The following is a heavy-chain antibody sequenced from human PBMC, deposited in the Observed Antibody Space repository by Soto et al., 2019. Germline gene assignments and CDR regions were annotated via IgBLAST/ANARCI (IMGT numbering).Heavy chain of an antibody. J-gene: IGHJ5*02. D-gene: IGHD2-15*01. Sequence: QVQLVQSGAEVKKPGSSVKVSCKASGGTFSSYAISWVRQAPGQGLEWMGGIIPIFGTANYAQKFQGRVTITADKSTSTAYMELSSLRSEDTAVYYCARVNTAYCSGGSCYSDWFDPWGQGTLVTVSS. CDR1: GGTFSSYA. CDR2: IIPIFGTA. V-gene: IGHV1-69*06. CDR3: ARVNTAYCSGGSCYSDWFDP.